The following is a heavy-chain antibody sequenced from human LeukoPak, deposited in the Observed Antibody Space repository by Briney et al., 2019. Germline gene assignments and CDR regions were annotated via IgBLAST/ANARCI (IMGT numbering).Heavy chain of an antibody. CDR3: ARVGSGYSSSWRPYYYYGMDV. J-gene: IGHJ6*02. CDR2: INHSGST. CDR1: GGSFSGYY. Sequence: PSETLSLTCAVYGGSFSGYYWSWIRQPPGKGLEWIGEINHSGSTNYNPSLKSRVTISVDTSKNQFSLKLSSVTAADTAVYYCARVGSGYSSSWRPYYYYGMDVWGQGTTVTVSS. V-gene: IGHV4-34*01. D-gene: IGHD6-13*01.